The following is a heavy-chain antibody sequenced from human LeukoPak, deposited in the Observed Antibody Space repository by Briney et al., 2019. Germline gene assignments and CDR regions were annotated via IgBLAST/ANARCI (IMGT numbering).Heavy chain of an antibody. J-gene: IGHJ4*02. Sequence: SETLSLTCTVSGGSISSYYWNWIRQPPGKGLEWIGYIYYSGSTNYNPSLKSRVTISVDTSKNQFSLKLSSVTAADTAVYYCARAIVVVPAVGFDYWGQGTLVTVSS. CDR3: ARAIVVVPAVGFDY. V-gene: IGHV4-59*01. D-gene: IGHD2-2*01. CDR2: IYYSGST. CDR1: GGSISSYY.